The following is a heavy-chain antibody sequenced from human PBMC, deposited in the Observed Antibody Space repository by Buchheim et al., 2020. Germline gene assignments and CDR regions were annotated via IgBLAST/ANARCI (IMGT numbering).Heavy chain of an antibody. CDR2: ISYSGIIT. Sequence: EVQLLESGGGLVQPGGSLRLSCAASGFTFSSYAMSWVRQVPGKGLEWVSSISYSGIITSFADSGKGRFTISRDNSKTTQYLQMNSLRAEDTAVYYCAEAIRASDYWGQGTL. CDR3: AEAIRASDY. D-gene: IGHD3-10*01. V-gene: IGHV3-23*01. CDR1: GFTFSSYA. J-gene: IGHJ4*02.